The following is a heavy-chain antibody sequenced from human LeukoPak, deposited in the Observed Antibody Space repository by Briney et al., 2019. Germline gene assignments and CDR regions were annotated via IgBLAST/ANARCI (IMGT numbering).Heavy chain of an antibody. D-gene: IGHD6-13*01. CDR1: GFTFSSYT. CDR2: ISASGTST. Sequence: GGSLRLSCAASGFTFSSYTMYWVRQPPGKGRDWVSAISASGTSTYYAVSVKGRFTISRDNSKNTLYLQMNSLRAEDTAVYYCAKDLFYVKRDAADTDFWGQGTLVTVSS. J-gene: IGHJ4*02. V-gene: IGHV3-23*01. CDR3: AKDLFYVKRDAADTDF.